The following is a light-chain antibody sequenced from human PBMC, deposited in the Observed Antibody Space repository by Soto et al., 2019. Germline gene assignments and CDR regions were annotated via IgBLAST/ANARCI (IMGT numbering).Light chain of an antibody. CDR3: QKHTSAPLT. CDR2: GAS. CDR1: QGISND. J-gene: IGKJ4*01. Sequence: DIQMTQSPSFLSASVGDRVTITCRASQGISNDLAWYQQKPGKLPNLLIFGASTMQWGVPSRCSGSGSGTDFTLTISSLPADDIAACYCQKHTSAPLTFGGGTKVEIK. V-gene: IGKV1-27*01.